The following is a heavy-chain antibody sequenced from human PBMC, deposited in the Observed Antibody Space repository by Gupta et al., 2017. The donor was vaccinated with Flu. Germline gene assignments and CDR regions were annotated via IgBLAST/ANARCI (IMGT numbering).Heavy chain of an antibody. V-gene: IGHV4-39*01. CDR1: GGSISSSSYY. CDR2: IHYRGST. D-gene: IGHD2-15*01. Sequence: QLQLQESGPGLVKPSETLSLTCTVSGGSISSSSYYWGWVRQPPGKGLEWIGSIHYRGSTYFNPALKSRVSISVDTSKNQFSLKLTSLTAADTALFFCARARCSVAGCSTSGLYNFDSWGQGTLVTVSS. J-gene: IGHJ4*02. CDR3: ARARCSVAGCSTSGLYNFDS.